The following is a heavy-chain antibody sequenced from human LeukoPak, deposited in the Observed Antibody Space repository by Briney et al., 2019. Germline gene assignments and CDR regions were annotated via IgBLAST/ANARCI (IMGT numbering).Heavy chain of an antibody. D-gene: IGHD6-13*01. V-gene: IGHV3-48*01. CDR1: GFTFSSYS. CDR2: ISRGSSTT. CDR3: ARGGRGSSWYEK. Sequence: GGSLRLSCAASGFTFSSYSLNWVRQAPGKGLEWVSYISRGSSTTHHADSVKGRFTISRENAKNTLYLQMNNLRAGDTALYYCARGGRGSSWYEKWGQGTLVAVSA. J-gene: IGHJ4*02.